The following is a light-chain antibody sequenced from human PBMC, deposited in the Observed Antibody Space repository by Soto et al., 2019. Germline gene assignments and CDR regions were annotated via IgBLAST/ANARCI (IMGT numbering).Light chain of an antibody. CDR1: HDIFIY. V-gene: IGKV1-27*01. CDR2: DAS. Sequence: DIQMTQSPPSLSASVGDRVTITCRAIHDIFIYVAWYQLKPGKLPTLLIYDASTLHSGVPSRFSGSGYGTDFTLTISSLQPEDVATYYCQKHASEFGQGTKVDIK. CDR3: QKHASE. J-gene: IGKJ1*01.